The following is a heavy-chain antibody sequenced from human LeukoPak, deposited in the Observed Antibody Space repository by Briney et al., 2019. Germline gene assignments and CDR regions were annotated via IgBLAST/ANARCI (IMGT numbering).Heavy chain of an antibody. CDR2: ISSSRGTI. D-gene: IGHD2-15*01. V-gene: IGHV3-48*02. Sequence: AGGSLRLSCAASGFTFSAYNMNWVRQAPGKGLEWFSYISSSRGTIYYADSVKGRFTISRDNAKNSLYLQMNSLRDEDTAVYYRARDMTFCSGGSCYSLGFDIWGQGTMVTVSS. CDR1: GFTFSAYN. J-gene: IGHJ3*02. CDR3: ARDMTFCSGGSCYSLGFDI.